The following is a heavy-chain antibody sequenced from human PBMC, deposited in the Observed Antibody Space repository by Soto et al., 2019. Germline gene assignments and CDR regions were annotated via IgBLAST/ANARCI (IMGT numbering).Heavy chain of an antibody. V-gene: IGHV1-2*02. J-gene: IGHJ4*02. Sequence: QVQLVQSGAEVKKPGASVKVSCKTSGYTFAAYYIHGIRQAPGQGLEWMGWINPTSGGTVYAQNFQARVTMTRDTAISTAYMELRRLNSDDTAVYYCARDPDYGDYWGYFFDSWGQGTPVTVSS. CDR1: GYTFAAYY. D-gene: IGHD4-17*01. CDR2: INPTSGGT. CDR3: ARDPDYGDYWGYFFDS.